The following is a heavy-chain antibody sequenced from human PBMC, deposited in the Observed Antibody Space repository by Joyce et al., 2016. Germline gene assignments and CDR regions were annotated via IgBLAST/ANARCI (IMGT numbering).Heavy chain of an antibody. V-gene: IGHV3-15*01. J-gene: IGHJ3*01. CDR3: TTDLSVLVAWVDV. CDR2: MKSRTEGGTA. D-gene: IGHD2-8*02. Sequence: VLLVESGGDMVKPGGSLRLSCVASGFNFRDARMAWVRETPGKGLEWVGRMKSRTEGGTADYAASMKDRFIISRDDSKHTLYLQMNSLKTDDTAVYYCTTDLSVLVAWVDVWGQERMVTVSS. CDR1: GFNFRDAR.